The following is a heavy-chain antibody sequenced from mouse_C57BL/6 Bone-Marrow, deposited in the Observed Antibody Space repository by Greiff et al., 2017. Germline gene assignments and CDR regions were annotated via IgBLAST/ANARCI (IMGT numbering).Heavy chain of an antibody. V-gene: IGHV5-6*01. J-gene: IGHJ2*01. CDR3: ARHDAGDYFDY. Sequence: EVKVVESGGDLVKPGGSLKLSCAASGFTFSSYDMSWVRQTPDKRLEWVATISSGGSYTYSPYSVKGRFTISRDNAKKTRYLQMSSMKSEETAMYYCARHDAGDYFDYWGQGTTLTVSS. CDR1: GFTFSSYD. CDR2: ISSGGSYT.